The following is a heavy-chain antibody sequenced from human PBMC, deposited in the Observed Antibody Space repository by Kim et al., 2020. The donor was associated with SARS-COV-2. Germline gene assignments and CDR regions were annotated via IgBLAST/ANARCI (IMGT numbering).Heavy chain of an antibody. J-gene: IGHJ6*03. CDR3: ARDSTYYGSGSYYNVGYYYMDV. CDR1: GFTFSSYE. Sequence: GGSLRLSCAASGFTFSSYEMNWVRQAPGKGLEWISYISSGGSSIYYADSVKGRFTISRDNAKNSLYLQMNSLRAEDTAVYYCARDSTYYGSGSYYNVGYYYMDVWGKGTTVTVSS. V-gene: IGHV3-48*03. CDR2: ISSGGSSI. D-gene: IGHD3-10*01.